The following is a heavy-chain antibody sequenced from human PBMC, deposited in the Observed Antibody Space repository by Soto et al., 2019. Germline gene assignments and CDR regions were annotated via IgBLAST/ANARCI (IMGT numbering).Heavy chain of an antibody. V-gene: IGHV1-3*01. CDR1: GYAFSNYA. CDR2: INASNGNT. Sequence: ASVKVSCKASGYAFSNYAIHWVCQAPGQRLEWMGWINASNGNTKYSQKFQGRVTITRDTSASTAYMELSSLRSEDTAVYYCARVGAAAGPYYFDYWGQGTLVTASA. D-gene: IGHD6-13*01. CDR3: ARVGAAAGPYYFDY. J-gene: IGHJ4*02.